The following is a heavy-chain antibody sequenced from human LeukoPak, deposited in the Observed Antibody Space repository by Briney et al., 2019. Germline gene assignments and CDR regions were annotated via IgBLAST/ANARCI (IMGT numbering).Heavy chain of an antibody. V-gene: IGHV3-53*01. Sequence: GGSLRLSCAGSGFAVSNNYMSWVRQAPGKGLEWVSIIYSGGITNYVDSVKGRFTISRDNSKNSVLLQMNSLRAEDTAVYYCARDGYSHGYGWGGGYYYYYMDVWGKGTTVTVSS. CDR2: IYSGGIT. D-gene: IGHD5-18*01. J-gene: IGHJ6*03. CDR1: GFAVSNNY. CDR3: ARDGYSHGYGWGGGYYYYYMDV.